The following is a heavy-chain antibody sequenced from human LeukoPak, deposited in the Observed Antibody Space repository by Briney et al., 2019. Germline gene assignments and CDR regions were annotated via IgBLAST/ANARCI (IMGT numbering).Heavy chain of an antibody. D-gene: IGHD7-27*01. J-gene: IGHJ3*02. CDR3: ARGQNWGDAFDI. CDR2: IYYSGST. CDR1: GGSISSGGYY. V-gene: IGHV4-31*03. Sequence: PSQTLSLTCTVSGGSISSGGYYWSWIRLHPGKGLEWIGYIYYSGSTYYNPSLKSRVTISVDTSKNQFSLKLSSVTAADTAVYYCARGQNWGDAFDIWGQGTMVTVSS.